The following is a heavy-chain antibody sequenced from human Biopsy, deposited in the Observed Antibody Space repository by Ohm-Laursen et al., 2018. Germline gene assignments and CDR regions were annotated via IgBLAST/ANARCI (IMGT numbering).Heavy chain of an antibody. D-gene: IGHD3-22*01. CDR1: GDSISSYY. J-gene: IGHJ2*01. CDR2: VYYTGST. CDR3: ARDRGYYSDRTVPGYFDL. V-gene: IGHV4-59*01. Sequence: SETLSLTCTVSGDSISSYYWSRIRQPPGKGLQWIGYVYYTGSTDYNPSLQSRVTISVDTSKNHFSLRLRSVTSADTAIYYCARDRGYYSDRTVPGYFDLWGRGTLVTVSS.